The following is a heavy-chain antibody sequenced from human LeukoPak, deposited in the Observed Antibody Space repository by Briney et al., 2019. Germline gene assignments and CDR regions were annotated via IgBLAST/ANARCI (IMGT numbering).Heavy chain of an antibody. Sequence: SSETLSLTCTVSGGSISSSSYYWGWIRQPPGKGLEWIGSIYYSGSTYYNPSLKSRVTISVNTSKNQFSLKLSSVTAADSAVYYCARRFLTIDNWFDPWGQGTLVTVSS. D-gene: IGHD3-3*01. V-gene: IGHV4-39*01. CDR3: ARRFLTIDNWFDP. CDR1: GGSISSSSYY. CDR2: IYYSGST. J-gene: IGHJ5*02.